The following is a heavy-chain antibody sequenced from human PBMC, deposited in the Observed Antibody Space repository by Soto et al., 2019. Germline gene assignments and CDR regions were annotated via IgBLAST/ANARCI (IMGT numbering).Heavy chain of an antibody. V-gene: IGHV4-4*02. CDR2: ISHSGST. J-gene: IGHJ3*02. Sequence: QVQLQESGPGLVKPSGTLSLTCAVSGASISSSNWWTWVRQPPGKGLEWIGEISHSGSTNYNPSLKSRITKAVDRSKKQFSLELRYVTAADTAAYYCARSPSSSWYGGGAFEIWGHGTMVTVSS. CDR3: ARSPSSSWYGGGAFEI. CDR1: GASISSSNW. D-gene: IGHD6-13*01.